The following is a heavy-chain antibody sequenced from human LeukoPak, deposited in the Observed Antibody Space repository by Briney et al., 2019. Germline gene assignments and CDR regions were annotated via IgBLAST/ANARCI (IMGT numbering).Heavy chain of an antibody. J-gene: IGHJ4*02. D-gene: IGHD5-12*01. CDR3: ARARGTVAIDY. CDR1: GGSISSYY. V-gene: IGHV4-34*01. CDR2: VNHSGST. Sequence: SETLSLTCTVSGGSISSYYWSWIRQPPGKGLEWIGEVNHSGSTNYNPSLKTRVTILADTSKNQFSLKMRSVTAADTAVYYCARARGTVAIDYWGQGTLVTVSS.